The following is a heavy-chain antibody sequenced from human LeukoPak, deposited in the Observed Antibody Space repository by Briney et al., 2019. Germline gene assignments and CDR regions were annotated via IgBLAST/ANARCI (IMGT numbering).Heavy chain of an antibody. J-gene: IGHJ5*02. V-gene: IGHV3-21*01. CDR3: ATALGYCSGGSCYFDH. D-gene: IGHD2-15*01. CDR1: GFTFSSYS. CDR2: ISSSSSYI. Sequence: GGSLRLSCAASGFTFSSYSMNWVRQAPGKGLEWVSSISSSSSYIYYADSVKGRFTISRDNAKNSLYLQMNSLRAEDTAVYYCATALGYCSGGSCYFDHWGQGTLVTVSS.